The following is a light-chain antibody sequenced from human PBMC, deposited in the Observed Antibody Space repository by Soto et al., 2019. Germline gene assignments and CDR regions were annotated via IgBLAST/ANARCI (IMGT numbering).Light chain of an antibody. CDR3: QQYGNSPRT. Sequence: IVLTQSPGTLSLSPGERSTLSCMASQSVSGAYLAWYQQKPGQAPRLLIYDASSRATGIPDRFSGSGSGTDFTLTISRLEPEDFAVFFCQQYGNSPRTVGQGTKVEIK. CDR2: DAS. CDR1: QSVSGAY. V-gene: IGKV3-20*01. J-gene: IGKJ1*01.